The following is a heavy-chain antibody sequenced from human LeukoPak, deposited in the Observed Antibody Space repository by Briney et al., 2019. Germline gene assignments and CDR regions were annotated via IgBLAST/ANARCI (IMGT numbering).Heavy chain of an antibody. Sequence: PGGSLRLSCAASGFTFSSYAMSWVRQAPGKGLEWVSAISDSGGSTYYADSVKGRFTISRDNSKNTLYLQMNSLRAEDTAVFYCAKNARRDLHTIFGGYYYMDVWGKGATVTVSS. V-gene: IGHV3-23*01. CDR2: ISDSGGST. J-gene: IGHJ6*03. CDR3: AKNARRDLHTIFGGYYYMDV. CDR1: GFTFSSYA. D-gene: IGHD3-3*01.